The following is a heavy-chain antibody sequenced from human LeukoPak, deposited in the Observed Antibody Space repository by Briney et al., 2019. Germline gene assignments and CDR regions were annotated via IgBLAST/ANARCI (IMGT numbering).Heavy chain of an antibody. J-gene: IGHJ2*01. CDR1: RDSVSSNTAA. CDR2: TYYRSKWYH. Sequence: SQTLSLTCDISRDSVSSNTAAWNWIRQTPSRGLEWLGRTYYRSKWYHDYAVSMKSRITINADTSKNQFSLQVNSVTPEDTAVYFCTSGLSGGFDLWGRGTLVTVSS. D-gene: IGHD2-15*01. V-gene: IGHV6-1*01. CDR3: TSGLSGGFDL.